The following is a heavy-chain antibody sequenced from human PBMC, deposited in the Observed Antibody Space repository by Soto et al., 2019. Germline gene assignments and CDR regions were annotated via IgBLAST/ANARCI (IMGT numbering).Heavy chain of an antibody. CDR2: IIPIFKTT. D-gene: IGHD3-3*01. CDR3: AKSEHNGMDV. CDR1: GGTFSSYA. Sequence: QVQLVQSGAEVKKSGSSVKVSCKASGGTFSSYAISWVRQAPAQGLEWMGGIIPIFKTTNYAQQFQGRVTITADESSSSAYMELSSLRAEDTAVYYCAKSEHNGMDVWGQGTTVTVSS. J-gene: IGHJ6*02. V-gene: IGHV1-69*01.